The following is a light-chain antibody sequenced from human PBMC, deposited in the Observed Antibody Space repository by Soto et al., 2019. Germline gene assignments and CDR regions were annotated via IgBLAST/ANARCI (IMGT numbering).Light chain of an antibody. Sequence: IVMTQSPAPLSVSPGERATLSCRASQGVRSNLAWYQQKPGQPPRLVISGASTRAPGIPARFSGFGSGTDFTLTISRLEPEDFAVYYCQQYGSSGTFGQGTNVDIK. CDR1: QGVRSN. J-gene: IGKJ1*01. CDR2: GAS. CDR3: QQYGSSGT. V-gene: IGKV3D-15*01.